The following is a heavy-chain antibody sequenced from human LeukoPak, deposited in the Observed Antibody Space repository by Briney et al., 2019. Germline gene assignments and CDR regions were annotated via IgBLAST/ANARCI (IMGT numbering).Heavy chain of an antibody. D-gene: IGHD6-6*01. CDR2: ISRSGYYI. J-gene: IGHJ4*02. Sequence: GGSLRLSCAASGFTFSRYTMNWVRQSPGKGLEWVSSISRSGYYIYYAASVKGRFTISRDNAKNSLYLQMNSLRAEDTAVYYCARDLVSRSNYWGQGTPVTVSS. V-gene: IGHV3-21*01. CDR1: GFTFSRYT. CDR3: ARDLVSRSNY.